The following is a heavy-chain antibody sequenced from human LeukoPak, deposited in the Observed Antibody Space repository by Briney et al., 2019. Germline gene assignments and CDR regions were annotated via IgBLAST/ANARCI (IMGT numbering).Heavy chain of an antibody. V-gene: IGHV3-66*01. CDR2: IYSGGST. CDR3: ARDNPHYGSGSYYRDY. J-gene: IGHJ4*02. CDR1: GFTVSSNY. D-gene: IGHD3-10*01. Sequence: GGSLRLSCAASGFTVSSNYMSWVRQAPGKGLEWVAVIYSGGSTYYADSVKGRFAISRDSSKNTPYLQMNSLRAEDTAVYYCARDNPHYGSGSYYRDYWGQGTLVTVSS.